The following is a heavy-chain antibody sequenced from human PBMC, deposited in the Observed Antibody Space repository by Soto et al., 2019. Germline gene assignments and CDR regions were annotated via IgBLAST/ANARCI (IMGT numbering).Heavy chain of an antibody. D-gene: IGHD3-22*01. J-gene: IGHJ4*02. V-gene: IGHV2-5*01. CDR2: IYWNEDK. CDR3: PHRRRDSSGYSVTDS. Sequence: QITLKESGPTLVKPTQTLTLTCTFSGFSLSTSGVGVGWIRQPPGKALEWLVLIYWNEDKRYSPSLNSRLTITQATSKNQVVLTMNNLDPVDADTSYCPHRRRDSSGYSVTDSWGQGTLVTVSS. CDR1: GFSLSTSGVG.